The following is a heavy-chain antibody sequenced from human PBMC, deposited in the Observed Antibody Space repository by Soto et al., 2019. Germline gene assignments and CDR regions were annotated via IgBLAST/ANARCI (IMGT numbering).Heavy chain of an antibody. Sequence: PGGSLRLSCAASGFIFSTYTINWVRQAPGKWLEWVASISSSSRDIFYADSVKARFTISRDNANSSVDLQMNSLRVGDTAIYYCARGSWGGDGIDVWGQGXTVTVYS. J-gene: IGHJ6*02. CDR2: ISSSSRDI. V-gene: IGHV3-21*01. CDR3: ARGSWGGDGIDV. D-gene: IGHD3-16*01. CDR1: GFIFSTYT.